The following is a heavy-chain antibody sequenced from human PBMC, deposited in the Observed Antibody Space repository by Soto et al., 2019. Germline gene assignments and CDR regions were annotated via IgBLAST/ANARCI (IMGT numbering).Heavy chain of an antibody. Sequence: PGGSLRLSCAASGFTFSSYSMNWVRQAPGKGLEWVSYISSSSSTIYYADSVKGRFTISRDNSKNTLYLQMNSLRAEDTAVYYCARDRGCISTTCYRYYYAMDVWGQGTTVTVSS. CDR1: GFTFSSYS. D-gene: IGHD2-2*01. J-gene: IGHJ6*02. CDR3: ARDRGCISTTCYRYYYAMDV. CDR2: ISSSSSTI. V-gene: IGHV3-48*01.